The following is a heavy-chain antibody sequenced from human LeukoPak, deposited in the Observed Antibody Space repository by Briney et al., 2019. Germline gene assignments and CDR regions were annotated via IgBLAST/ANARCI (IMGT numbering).Heavy chain of an antibody. CDR1: GFTVSSNY. J-gene: IGHJ4*02. CDR3: ARENEWLRSFDY. Sequence: PGGSLRLSCAASGFTVSSNYMSWVRRAPGKGLEWVSVIYSGGSTYYADSVKGRFTIFRDNSKNTLYLQMNSLRAEDTAVYYCARENEWLRSFDYWGQGTLVTVSS. V-gene: IGHV3-66*01. CDR2: IYSGGST. D-gene: IGHD5-12*01.